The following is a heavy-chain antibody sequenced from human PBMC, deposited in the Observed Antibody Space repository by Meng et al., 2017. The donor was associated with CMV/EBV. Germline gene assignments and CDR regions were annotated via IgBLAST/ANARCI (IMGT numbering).Heavy chain of an antibody. D-gene: IGHD3-22*01. V-gene: IGHV3-7*01. CDR1: GFTFSPFW. CDR2: IKQDGSEK. Sequence: GESLKISCGSYGFTFSPFWMSWFRRAPGKGLEWVANIKQDGSEKYYVDSVKGRFTISRDNAKNSLYLQMNSLRAEDTAVYYCARERGRMIVVARGFDAFDIWGQGTMVTVSS. J-gene: IGHJ3*02. CDR3: ARERGRMIVVARGFDAFDI.